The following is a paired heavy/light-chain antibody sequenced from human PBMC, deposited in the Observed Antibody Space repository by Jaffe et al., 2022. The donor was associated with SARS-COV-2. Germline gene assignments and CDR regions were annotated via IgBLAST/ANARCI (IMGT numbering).Heavy chain of an antibody. Sequence: QLQLQESGPGLVKPSETLSLTCTVSGGSISSSSYYWGWIRQPPGEGLEWIGSIYYSGLTYYSPSLKSRVTISVDTSKNQFSLNLSSVTAADTAVYYCASPMYCSGGSCFDYWGQGTLVTVSS. CDR3: ASPMYCSGGSCFDY. CDR1: GGSISSSSYY. J-gene: IGHJ4*02. V-gene: IGHV4-39*01. D-gene: IGHD2-15*01. CDR2: IYYSGLT.
Light chain of an antibody. Sequence: EIVLTQSPATLSLSPGERATLSCRASQSVSSHLVWYQQKPGQAPRLLMYDASNRATGIPARFSGSGSGTDFTLTISSLEPEDFAVYYCQQRSDWPPWTFGQGTKVEIK. CDR2: DAS. J-gene: IGKJ1*01. CDR3: QQRSDWPPWT. V-gene: IGKV3-11*01. CDR1: QSVSSH.